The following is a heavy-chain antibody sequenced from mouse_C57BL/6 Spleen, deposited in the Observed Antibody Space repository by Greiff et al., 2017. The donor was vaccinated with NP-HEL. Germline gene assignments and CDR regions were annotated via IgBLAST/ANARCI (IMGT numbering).Heavy chain of an antibody. CDR3: AKELAWYFAV. CDR2: IWGDGST. V-gene: IGHV2-3*01. CDR1: GFPLTSYG. J-gene: IGHJ1*03. Sequence: VQRVESGPGLVAPSQSLSITCTVSGFPLTSYGVSWVRQPPGKGLEWLGVIWGDGSTNSHSAPISRLSISKDKAKSQVFLKLNSLQTDDTATYYCAKELAWYFAVWGTGTTGTVSS.